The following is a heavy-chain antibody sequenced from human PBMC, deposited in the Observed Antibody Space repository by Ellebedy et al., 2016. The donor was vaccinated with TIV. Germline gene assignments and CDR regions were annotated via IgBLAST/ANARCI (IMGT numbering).Heavy chain of an antibody. J-gene: IGHJ4*02. D-gene: IGHD4-17*01. V-gene: IGHV4-39*01. CDR1: GGSISSSGYY. Sequence: MPSETLSLTCTVSGGSISSSGYYWGWIRQPPGKGLEWIGSISYSGSTYYTPSLKSRVTISVDTSKNQFSLELTSVTAADTAVYYCARLDREYGDHGPPVGVNYWGQGTLVTVSS. CDR3: ARLDREYGDHGPPVGVNY. CDR2: ISYSGST.